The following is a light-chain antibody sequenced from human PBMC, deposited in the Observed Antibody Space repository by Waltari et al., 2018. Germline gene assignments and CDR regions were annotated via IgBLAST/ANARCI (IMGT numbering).Light chain of an antibody. CDR3: MQGTHFPWT. Sequence: DVVMTQSPLSLPITPGQPASMTCRSSQSLLHSNGNTYLSWFLQKPGKPPRLLMYKVSNRDSGVPDRFSGSGAGTDFTLKISRVEAEDVRVYYCMQGTHFPWTFGQGTKVEIK. V-gene: IGKV2-30*02. CDR1: QSLLHSNGNTY. CDR2: KVS. J-gene: IGKJ1*01.